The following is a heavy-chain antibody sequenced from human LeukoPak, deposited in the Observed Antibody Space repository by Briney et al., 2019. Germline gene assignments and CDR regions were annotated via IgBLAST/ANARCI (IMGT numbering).Heavy chain of an antibody. V-gene: IGHV5-51*01. J-gene: IGHJ3*02. CDR1: GFDISSYW. Sequence: GESLKISCKGSGFDISSYWIGWVRQVPGKGLEWMGSIYPRDSDTTYSPSFQGHVTISVDTSINTAYLRWSSLRASDTAMYFCARQWTKSFDIWGQGTMVIVSS. CDR2: IYPRDSDT. CDR3: ARQWTKSFDI. D-gene: IGHD3/OR15-3a*01.